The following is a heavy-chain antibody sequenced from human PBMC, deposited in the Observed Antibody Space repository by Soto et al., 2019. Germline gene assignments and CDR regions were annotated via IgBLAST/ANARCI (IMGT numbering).Heavy chain of an antibody. CDR3: ASLPYYYGSGSYYRGVDY. CDR1: GGSISSSNW. D-gene: IGHD3-10*01. V-gene: IGHV4-4*02. CDR2: IYHSGST. J-gene: IGHJ4*02. Sequence: QVQLQESGPGLVKPSGTLSLTCAVSGGSISSSNWWSWVRQPPGKGLEWIGEIYHSGSTNYNPSLKSRVTISVDKSKNQFSLKLSSVTAADTAVYYCASLPYYYGSGSYYRGVDYWGQGTLVTVS.